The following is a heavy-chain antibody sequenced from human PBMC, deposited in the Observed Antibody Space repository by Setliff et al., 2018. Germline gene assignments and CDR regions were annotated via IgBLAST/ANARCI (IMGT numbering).Heavy chain of an antibody. CDR3: TTVAIQIWSASGAFDI. J-gene: IGHJ3*02. CDR1: GFMFRGYL. D-gene: IGHD5-18*01. V-gene: IGHV3-7*03. Sequence: PGGSLRLSCAASGFMFRGYLMAWVRQAPGKGLEWVASIRQDGFEKHYVDSVKGRFTISRDNGEDSMYLQMSSLRAEDTAVYYCTTVAIQIWSASGAFDIRGRGVLVTVSS. CDR2: IRQDGFEK.